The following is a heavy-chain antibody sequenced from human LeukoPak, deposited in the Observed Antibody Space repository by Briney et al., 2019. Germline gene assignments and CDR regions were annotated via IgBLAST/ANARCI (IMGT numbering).Heavy chain of an antibody. V-gene: IGHV4-39*07. CDR1: GGSISSSSYY. D-gene: IGHD2-15*01. Sequence: SETLSLTCTVSGGSISSSSYYWGWIRQPPGKGLEWIGSIYYSGSTYYNPSLKSRVTISVDTSKNQFSLKLSSVTAADTAVYYCARDWARYCSGGSCYPYFDYWGQGTLVTVSS. CDR3: ARDWARYCSGGSCYPYFDY. CDR2: IYYSGST. J-gene: IGHJ4*02.